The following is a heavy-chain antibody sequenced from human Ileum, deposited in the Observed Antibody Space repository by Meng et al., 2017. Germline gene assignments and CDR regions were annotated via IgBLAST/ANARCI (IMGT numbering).Heavy chain of an antibody. D-gene: IGHD4-17*01. Sequence: PPEARPGLVKPAGTLSSTCAVSGGSISSRNWWSWVRQPPGKGLEWIGEIYHSGSTNYNPSLKSRVTISVDKSKNQFSLKLSSVTAADTAVYYCARIDDYGDYVDYWGQGTLVTVSS. CDR3: ARIDDYGDYVDY. CDR1: GGSISSRNW. V-gene: IGHV4-4*02. J-gene: IGHJ4*02. CDR2: IYHSGST.